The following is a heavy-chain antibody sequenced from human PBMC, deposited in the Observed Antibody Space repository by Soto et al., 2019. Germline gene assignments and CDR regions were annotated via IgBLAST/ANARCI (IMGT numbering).Heavy chain of an antibody. CDR2: IIAIFGTA. CDR1: GGTFSSYA. J-gene: IGHJ4*02. V-gene: IGHV1-69*06. CDR3: AVTYSGYDYRVDY. Sequence: SGKVSCKASGGTFSSYAISWVRQAPGQGLEWMGGIIAIFGTANYAQKFQGRVTITADKSTSTAYMELSSLRSEDTAVYYCAVTYSGYDYRVDYWGQGTLVTVSS. D-gene: IGHD5-12*01.